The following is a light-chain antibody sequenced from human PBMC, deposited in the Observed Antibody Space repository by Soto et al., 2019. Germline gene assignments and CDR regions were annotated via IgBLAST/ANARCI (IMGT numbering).Light chain of an antibody. CDR3: QVWESSGDQVV. CDR1: NIGSKS. J-gene: IGLJ2*01. Sequence: SYELTQKSSVSVAPGQTAKITCGGNNIGSKSVHWYQQKAGQAPVLVVHDDSDRPSGIPERFSGSNSANTATLTISRVEAGDEADYYCQVWESSGDQVVFAGGTKLTVL. V-gene: IGLV3-21*02. CDR2: DDS.